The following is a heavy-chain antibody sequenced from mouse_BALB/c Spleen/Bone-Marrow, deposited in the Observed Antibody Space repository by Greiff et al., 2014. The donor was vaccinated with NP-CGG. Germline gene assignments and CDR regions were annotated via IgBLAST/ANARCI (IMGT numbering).Heavy chain of an antibody. Sequence: EVHLVESGAELVKPGASVKLSCTASGFNIKDTYMHWVKQRPEQGLEWIGRIDPANGNTKSDPKFQGKATITADTSSNTAYPQLSSLTPEDTAVYYCAREATYAMDYWGQGTSVTVSS. D-gene: IGHD3-2*02. CDR1: GFNIKDTY. CDR2: IDPANGNT. CDR3: AREATYAMDY. J-gene: IGHJ4*01. V-gene: IGHV14-3*02.